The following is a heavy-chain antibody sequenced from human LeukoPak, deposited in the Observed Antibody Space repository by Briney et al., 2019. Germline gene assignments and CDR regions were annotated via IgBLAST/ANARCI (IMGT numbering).Heavy chain of an antibody. CDR1: GGSISSYY. J-gene: IGHJ4*02. V-gene: IGHV4-59*08. CDR3: ARLAKQAMHYFDY. CDR2: IYYSGST. Sequence: SETLSLNCTVSGGSISSYYWSWIRQPPGKGLEWIGYIYYSGSTNYNPSLKSRVTISVDTSKNQFSLKLSSVTAADTAVYYCARLAKQAMHYFDYWGQGTLVTVSS.